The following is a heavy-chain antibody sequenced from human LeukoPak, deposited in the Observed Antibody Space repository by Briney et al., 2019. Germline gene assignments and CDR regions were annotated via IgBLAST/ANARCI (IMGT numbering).Heavy chain of an antibody. V-gene: IGHV3-30-3*01. CDR1: GFTFRSHA. J-gene: IGHJ4*02. D-gene: IGHD3-10*01. CDR3: AKDVIEELLWFGEVDY. Sequence: PGGSLRLSCAASGFTFRSHAMHWVRQAPGKGLEWVAVILYDGSNKYYADSVKGRFTISRDNSKNTLYLQMNSLRAEDTAVYYCAKDVIEELLWFGEVDYWGQGTLVTVSS. CDR2: ILYDGSNK.